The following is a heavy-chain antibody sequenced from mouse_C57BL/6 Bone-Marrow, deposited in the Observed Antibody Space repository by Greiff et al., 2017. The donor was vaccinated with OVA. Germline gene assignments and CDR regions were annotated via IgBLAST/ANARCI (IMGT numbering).Heavy chain of an antibody. Sequence: EVKLVESGGGLVKPGGSLKLSCAASGFTFSDYGMHWVRQAPEKGLEWVANISSGSSTIYYADTVKGRFTISRDNAKKTLFLQMTSLRSEDTAMYYCARHYSDPPYAMDYWGQGTSVTVSS. V-gene: IGHV5-17*01. D-gene: IGHD2-13*01. J-gene: IGHJ4*01. CDR3: ARHYSDPPYAMDY. CDR1: GFTFSDYG. CDR2: ISSGSSTI.